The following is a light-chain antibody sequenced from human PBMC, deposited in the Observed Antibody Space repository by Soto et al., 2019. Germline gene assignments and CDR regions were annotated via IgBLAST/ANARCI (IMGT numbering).Light chain of an antibody. V-gene: IGKV3-15*01. Sequence: EIVMTQSPATLSVSPGERTTLSCRASQSVSHNLAWYQPKPGQAPRLLIYCASTRATGIPARFSCSGSGTEFTLTISSLQSEYFSVYYCQQYTNWPPWTFGQGTKLEIK. CDR1: QSVSHN. CDR3: QQYTNWPPWT. CDR2: CAS. J-gene: IGKJ1*01.